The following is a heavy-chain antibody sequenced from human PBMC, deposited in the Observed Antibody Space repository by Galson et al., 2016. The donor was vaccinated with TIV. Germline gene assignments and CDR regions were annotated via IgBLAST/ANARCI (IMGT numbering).Heavy chain of an antibody. CDR2: INPNSGAT. J-gene: IGHJ4*02. CDR1: GYMFTAYF. CDR3: ARSYYYDSSAYYFDY. Sequence: SVKVSCKASGYMFTAYFIHWVRQAPGQGLEWMGRINPNSGATDYAQKFQGRVTMTRDTSISTAYMELSRLTYDDTAVYYCARSYYYDSSAYYFDYWGQGTLATVSS. V-gene: IGHV1-2*06. D-gene: IGHD3-22*01.